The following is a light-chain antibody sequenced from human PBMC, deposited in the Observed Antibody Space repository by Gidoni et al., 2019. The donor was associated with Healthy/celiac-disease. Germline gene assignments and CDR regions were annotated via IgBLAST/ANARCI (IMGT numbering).Light chain of an antibody. J-gene: IGLJ3*02. Sequence: QSVLTQPPSASGTPGQRVTISCSGSSSNIGSNTVNWYQQLPGTAPKLLIYSNNQRPPGVPGRFSGSKSGTSASLAISGLQSEDEADYYCAAWDDSLNGVFGGGTKLTVL. V-gene: IGLV1-44*01. CDR1: SSNIGSNT. CDR2: SNN. CDR3: AAWDDSLNGV.